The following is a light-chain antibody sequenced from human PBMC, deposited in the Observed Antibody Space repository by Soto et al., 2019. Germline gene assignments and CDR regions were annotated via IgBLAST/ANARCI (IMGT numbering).Light chain of an antibody. CDR2: AAF. V-gene: IGKV1-39*01. CDR1: QSISSY. CDR3: QQSYNMPFI. J-gene: IGKJ3*01. Sequence: DIQMTQSPSSLSASVGDRVTITCRASQSISSYLNWYQQKPGKAPKLLIYAAFILQSGVPSRFGGSGAGTDFTLTVSSLQPEDFATYFCQQSYNMPFIFGPGTKVDI.